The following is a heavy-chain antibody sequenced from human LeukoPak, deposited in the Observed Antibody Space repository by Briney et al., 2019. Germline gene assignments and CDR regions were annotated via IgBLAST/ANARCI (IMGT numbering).Heavy chain of an antibody. CDR3: ARDGPGDYYYDSSGYSYMDV. CDR1: GYTFTSYG. J-gene: IGHJ6*03. CDR2: ISAYNGNT. Sequence: ASVKVSCKASGYTFTSYGIIWVRQAPGQGLEWMGWISAYNGNTNYAQKLQGRVTMTTDTSTSTAYMELRSLRSDDTAVYYCARDGPGDYYYDSSGYSYMDVWGKGTTVTVSS. D-gene: IGHD3-22*01. V-gene: IGHV1-18*01.